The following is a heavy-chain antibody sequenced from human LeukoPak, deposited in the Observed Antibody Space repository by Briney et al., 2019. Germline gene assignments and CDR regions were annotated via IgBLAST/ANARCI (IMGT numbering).Heavy chain of an antibody. J-gene: IGHJ4*02. CDR1: GGSISSYY. CDR3: ARDMVGATRFDY. Sequence: SETLSLTCTVSGGSISSYYWSWIRQPPGKGLEWIGYIYYSGSTNYNPSLKSRVTISVDTSKNQFSLKLSSVTAADTAVYYCARDMVGATRFDYWGQGTLVTVSS. CDR2: IYYSGST. D-gene: IGHD1-26*01. V-gene: IGHV4-59*01.